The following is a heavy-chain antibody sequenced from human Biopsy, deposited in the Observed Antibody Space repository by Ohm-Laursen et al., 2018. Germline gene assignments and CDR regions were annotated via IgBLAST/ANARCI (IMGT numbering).Heavy chain of an antibody. D-gene: IGHD3-9*01. Sequence: SVKVSCKVPGGTFSNYGVNWVRQAPGQGLECLGGNIPILGTGNYAQKFQDRVTVAADTSTSTATMELRSLRSDDTAVYYCATKLTGYFHHWGQGTLVSVSS. J-gene: IGHJ1*01. CDR2: NIPILGTG. CDR1: GGTFSNYG. V-gene: IGHV1-69*06. CDR3: ATKLTGYFHH.